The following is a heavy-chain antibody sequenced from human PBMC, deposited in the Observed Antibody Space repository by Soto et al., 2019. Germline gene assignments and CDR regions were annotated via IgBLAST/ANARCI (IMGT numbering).Heavy chain of an antibody. J-gene: IGHJ4*02. V-gene: IGHV3-23*01. Sequence: GGSLRLSCAASGFTFSSYAMSWVRQAPGKGLEWVSAISGSGGSTYYADSVKGRFTISRDNSKNTLYLQMSSLRAEDTAVYYCAGKLSSLDTIDYWGQGTLVTVSS. CDR2: ISGSGGST. CDR3: AGKLSSLDTIDY. CDR1: GFTFSSYA. D-gene: IGHD6-13*01.